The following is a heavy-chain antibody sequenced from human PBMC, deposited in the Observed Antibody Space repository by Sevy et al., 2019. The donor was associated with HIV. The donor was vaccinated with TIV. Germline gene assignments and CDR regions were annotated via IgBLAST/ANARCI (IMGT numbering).Heavy chain of an antibody. D-gene: IGHD2-15*01. CDR3: AKDLPDIVVVVAATPVLGYYGMDV. Sequence: GGSLRLSCAASGFTFSSYGMHWVRQAPGKGLEWVAVISYDGSNKYYAHSVKGRFTISRDNSKNTLYLQMNSLRAEDTAVYYGAKDLPDIVVVVAATPVLGYYGMDVWGQGTTVTVSS. CDR2: ISYDGSNK. J-gene: IGHJ6*02. CDR1: GFTFSSYG. V-gene: IGHV3-30*18.